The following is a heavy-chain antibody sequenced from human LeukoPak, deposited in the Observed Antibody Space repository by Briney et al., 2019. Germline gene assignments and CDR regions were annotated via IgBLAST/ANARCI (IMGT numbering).Heavy chain of an antibody. J-gene: IGHJ4*02. D-gene: IGHD5-12*01. Sequence: PGGSLRLSCVVSGVTFSSYVMSWVRQAPGKGLEWVASISGSGGSTYYVDSVKGRFTISRDNSKNMLYLHVSSLSAEDTAVYYCARGYSAYWGQGTLVTVSS. CDR3: ARGYSAY. V-gene: IGHV3-23*01. CDR2: ISGSGGST. CDR1: GVTFSSYV.